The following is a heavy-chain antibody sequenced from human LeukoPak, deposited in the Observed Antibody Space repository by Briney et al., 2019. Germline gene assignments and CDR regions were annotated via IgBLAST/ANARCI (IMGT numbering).Heavy chain of an antibody. CDR3: ARGHYGMDV. CDR2: IKLDGSEK. Sequence: GGSLRLSCAASEFPFCSYWMTWVRQTARKGLEWVANIKLDGSEKSYVDSVKGRITISRYNAKNSLYLQMNDLRVDDTALYYCARGHYGMDVWGQGTTVTVSS. V-gene: IGHV3-7*01. J-gene: IGHJ6*02. CDR1: EFPFCSYW.